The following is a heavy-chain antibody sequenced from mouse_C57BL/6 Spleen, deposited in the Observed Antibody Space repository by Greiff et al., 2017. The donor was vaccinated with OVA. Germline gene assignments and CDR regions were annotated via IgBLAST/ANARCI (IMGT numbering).Heavy chain of an antibody. V-gene: IGHV5-16*01. J-gene: IGHJ4*01. CDR3: SISLLDYAMDY. Sequence: EVKLMESEGGLVQPGSSMQLSCTASGFTFSDYYMAWVRQVPEKGLEWVANINYDGSSTYYLDSLKSRFIISRENAKNILYLQMSSLKSEDTATYYCSISLLDYAMDYWGQGTSVTVSS. CDR2: INYDGSST. CDR1: GFTFSDYY.